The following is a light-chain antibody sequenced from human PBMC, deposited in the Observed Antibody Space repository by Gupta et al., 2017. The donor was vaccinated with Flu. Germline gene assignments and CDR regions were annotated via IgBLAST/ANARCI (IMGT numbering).Light chain of an antibody. CDR1: TWDVVGYDS. CDR2: NVN. Sequence: QSALTQPRSVSASPGQPVPFSCPGPTWDVVGYDSVSWYQHHPGKAPKLMIYNVNQRPSGVPDRFSGSKSGNTASLTIFGLQAEDEADYYCGSYAGSYSYSFGSGTSVSV. CDR3: GSYAGSYSYS. V-gene: IGLV2-11*01. J-gene: IGLJ1*01.